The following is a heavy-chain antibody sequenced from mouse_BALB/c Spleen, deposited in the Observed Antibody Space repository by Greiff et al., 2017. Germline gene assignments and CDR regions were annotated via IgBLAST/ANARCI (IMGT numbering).Heavy chain of an antibody. V-gene: IGHV1-82*01. CDR1: GYAFSSSW. D-gene: IGHD2-1*01. Sequence: QVQLQQSGPALVKPGASVKISCKASGYAFSSSWMNWVKQRPGQGLEWIGRIYPGDGDTNYNGKFKGKATLTADKSSSTAYMQLSSLTSVDSAVFFCAREGNYFFAYWGQGTLVTVSA. J-gene: IGHJ3*01. CDR3: AREGNYFFAY. CDR2: IYPGDGDT.